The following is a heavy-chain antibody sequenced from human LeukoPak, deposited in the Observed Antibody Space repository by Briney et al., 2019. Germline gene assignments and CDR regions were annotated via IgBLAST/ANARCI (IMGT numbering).Heavy chain of an antibody. D-gene: IGHD3-3*01. CDR3: ARGGLRFLEWSTIDY. CDR2: IYYSGST. J-gene: IGHJ4*02. V-gene: IGHV4-59*01. CDR1: GGSISSYY. Sequence: SETLSLTCTVSGGSISSYYWSWLRQPPGKGLEWIGYIYYSGSTNYNPSLKSRVTISVDTSKNRFSLKLSSVTAADTAVYYCARGGLRFLEWSTIDYWGQGTLVTVSS.